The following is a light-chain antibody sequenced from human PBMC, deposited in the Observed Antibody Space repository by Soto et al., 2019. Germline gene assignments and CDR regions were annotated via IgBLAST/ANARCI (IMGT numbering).Light chain of an antibody. V-gene: IGKV3-11*01. J-gene: IGKJ3*01. CDR2: GAS. CDR1: QTVSNY. Sequence: EIVLTQSPATLSLSPGERATLSCRASQTVSNYLAWYQQKPGQAPRLLIYGASNRATGVPARFSGSGSGTDFTLSITSLEPEDLAVYYCQQRSNWPPIFTFGPGTKVDVK. CDR3: QQRSNWPPIFT.